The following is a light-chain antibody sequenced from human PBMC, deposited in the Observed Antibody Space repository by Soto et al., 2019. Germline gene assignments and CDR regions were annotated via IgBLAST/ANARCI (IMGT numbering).Light chain of an antibody. CDR2: DVS. Sequence: AIQLTQSPFSLSASVGDRVTITCRATQGITSAFAWYQQTPGKPPKLLVYDVSTLENGVPSRFSGGGSGTDFTLTISNLLPEDFATYYCHQFDSLPFTFGGGTRVEI. CDR1: QGITSA. J-gene: IGKJ4*01. CDR3: HQFDSLPFT. V-gene: IGKV1-13*02.